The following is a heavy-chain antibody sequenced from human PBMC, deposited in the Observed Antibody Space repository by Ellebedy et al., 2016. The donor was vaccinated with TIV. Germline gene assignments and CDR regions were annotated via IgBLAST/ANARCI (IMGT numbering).Heavy chain of an antibody. Sequence: GESLKISCAASGFTFSSYSMNWVRQAPGKGLEWVSYISSSSSTIYYADSVKGRFTISRDNAKNSLFLQMNSLRDEDTAVYYCASGEMATNYYYYYGMDVWGQGTTVTVSS. V-gene: IGHV3-48*02. CDR2: ISSSSSTI. CDR1: GFTFSSYS. D-gene: IGHD5-24*01. J-gene: IGHJ6*02. CDR3: ASGEMATNYYYYYGMDV.